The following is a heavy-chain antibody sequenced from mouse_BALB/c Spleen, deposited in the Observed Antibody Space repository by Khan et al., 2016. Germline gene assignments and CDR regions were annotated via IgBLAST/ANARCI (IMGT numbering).Heavy chain of an antibody. Sequence: IQLVQSGADLVRSGASVKLSCTASGFNIKDYYMHWVKQRPEQGLEWIGWIDPENGDTEYAPKFQGKATMTADTSSNTAYLQLSSLQSEDTAVYYFNAGRRRHYAMDYWGQGTSVTVSS. J-gene: IGHJ4*01. V-gene: IGHV14-4*02. CDR3: NAGRRRHYAMDY. CDR2: IDPENGDT. CDR1: GFNIKDYY. D-gene: IGHD2-12*01.